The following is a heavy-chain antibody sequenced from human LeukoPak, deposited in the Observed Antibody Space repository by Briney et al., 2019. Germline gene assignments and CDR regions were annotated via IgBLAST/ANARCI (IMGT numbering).Heavy chain of an antibody. CDR1: GHTFTGYY. CDR3: AREPLRYFDWSQNWFDP. CDR2: INPNSGGT. J-gene: IGHJ5*02. Sequence: GASVKVSCKASGHTFTGYYMHWVRQAPGQGLEWMGWINPNSGGTNYAQKFQGRVTMTRDTSISTAYMELSRLRSDDTAVYYCAREPLRYFDWSQNWFDPWGQGTLVTVSS. D-gene: IGHD3-9*01. V-gene: IGHV1-2*02.